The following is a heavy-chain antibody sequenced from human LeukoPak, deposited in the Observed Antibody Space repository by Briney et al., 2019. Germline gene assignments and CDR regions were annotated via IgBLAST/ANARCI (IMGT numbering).Heavy chain of an antibody. CDR2: ISPSGST. CDR1: GGSINGGNYY. D-gene: IGHD2-2*01. J-gene: IGHJ4*02. V-gene: IGHV4-61*02. CDR3: ARVSYQEGVDY. Sequence: SETLSLTCTVSGGSINGGNYYWTWLRQPAGKGLEWIGRISPSGSTNHDPSLTSRVTISVDTSKDQFSLKLNFVTAADTAVYYCARVSYQEGVDYWGQGTLVTVSS.